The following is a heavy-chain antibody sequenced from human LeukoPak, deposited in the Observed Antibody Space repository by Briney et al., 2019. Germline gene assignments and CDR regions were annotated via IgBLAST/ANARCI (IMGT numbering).Heavy chain of an antibody. CDR3: ARDLGEDSSGYYHDAFDI. CDR2: ISSSGSTI. CDR1: GFTFSDYY. D-gene: IGHD3-22*01. J-gene: IGHJ3*02. Sequence: PGGSLRLSCAASGFTFSDYYMSWIRQAPGKGLEWVSSISSSGSTIYYADSVKGRFTISRDNAKNSLYLQMNSLRAEDTAVYYCARDLGEDSSGYYHDAFDIWGQGTMVTVSS. V-gene: IGHV3-11*01.